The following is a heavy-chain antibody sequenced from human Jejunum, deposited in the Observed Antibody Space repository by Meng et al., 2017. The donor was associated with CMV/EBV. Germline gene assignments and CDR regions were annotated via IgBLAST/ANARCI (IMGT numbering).Heavy chain of an antibody. D-gene: IGHD3-22*01. CDR3: ARGNDSSGYYPDH. CDR1: SGSIRSGDHY. V-gene: IGHV4-30-4*08. Sequence: SSGSIRSGDHYWTWIRQPPGKGLEWIGNIDITGSPYYNPSLRSPVKISVDRSKNQFSLQLSSVTVADTAVYFCARGNDSSGYYPDHWGQGTLVTVSS. CDR2: IDITGSP. J-gene: IGHJ4*02.